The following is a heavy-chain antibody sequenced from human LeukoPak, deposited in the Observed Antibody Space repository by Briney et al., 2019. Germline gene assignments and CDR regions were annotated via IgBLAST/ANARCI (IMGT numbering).Heavy chain of an antibody. Sequence: SETLSLTCTVSGGSISSYYWSWIRQPAGKGLEWIGRIYTSGSTNYNPSLKSRVTMSVDTSKNQFSLKLSSVTAADTAVYYCARVGASWDCSSTSCYWEYYMDVWGKGTTVTVSS. V-gene: IGHV4-4*07. D-gene: IGHD2-2*01. J-gene: IGHJ6*03. CDR1: GGSISSYY. CDR2: IYTSGST. CDR3: ARVGASWDCSSTSCYWEYYMDV.